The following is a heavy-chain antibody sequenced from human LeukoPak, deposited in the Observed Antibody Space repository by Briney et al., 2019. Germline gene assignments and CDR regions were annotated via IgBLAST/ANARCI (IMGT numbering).Heavy chain of an antibody. Sequence: GASVKVSCKASGYTFTGYYIHWVRQAPGQGLEWMGWINPNSGGTNYAQNFQGWVTMTRDTSISTAYMELSRLRSEDTAVYYCARGDRDGYNYFFDYWGQGTLVTVSS. CDR3: ARGDRDGYNYFFDY. V-gene: IGHV1-2*04. CDR2: INPNSGGT. D-gene: IGHD5-24*01. J-gene: IGHJ4*02. CDR1: GYTFTGYY.